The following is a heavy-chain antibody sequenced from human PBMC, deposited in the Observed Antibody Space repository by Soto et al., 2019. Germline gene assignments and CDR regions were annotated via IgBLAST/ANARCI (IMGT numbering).Heavy chain of an antibody. Sequence: SETLSLTCDVSGYSMTSGFYWGWIRQTPGKGLEWIGSDYHSGATYYNPSLQSRVGISVDTSKSQFSLKLISATAADTGTYYCARERSFARPAGWFEPWGQGTQVTVSS. CDR2: DYHSGAT. CDR3: ARERSFARPAGWFEP. J-gene: IGHJ5*02. V-gene: IGHV4-38-2*02. D-gene: IGHD6-13*01. CDR1: GYSMTSGFY.